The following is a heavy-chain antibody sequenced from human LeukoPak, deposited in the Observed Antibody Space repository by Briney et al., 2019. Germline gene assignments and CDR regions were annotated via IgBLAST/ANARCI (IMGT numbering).Heavy chain of an antibody. J-gene: IGHJ6*02. D-gene: IGHD3-22*01. Sequence: GGSLRLSCAASGFTFNKAWMSWVRQATGKGLEWIGRIKSRTDGGTTDYAAPVKGRFTISRDDSKSMLYLQMNSLKNEDTAVYFCTLFYYDSSGYYEAIGYSYGKDVWGQGTTVTVSS. CDR1: GFTFNKAW. CDR3: TLFYYDSSGYYEAIGYSYGKDV. CDR2: IKSRTDGGTT. V-gene: IGHV3-15*01.